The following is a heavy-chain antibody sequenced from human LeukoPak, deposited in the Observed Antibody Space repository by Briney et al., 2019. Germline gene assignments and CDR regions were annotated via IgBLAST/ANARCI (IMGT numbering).Heavy chain of an antibody. V-gene: IGHV1-2*02. D-gene: IGHD5-18*01. CDR3: ARGSGGYSYGEYYFDF. CDR1: GYTFTGYY. CDR2: INPNSGGT. J-gene: IGHJ4*01. Sequence: GASVKVPCKASGYTFTGYYMHWVRQAPGQGLEWMGWINPNSGGTNYAQKFQGRVTMTRDTSISTAYMELSRLRSDDTAVYYCARGSGGYSYGEYYFDFLGQGTLVTVSS.